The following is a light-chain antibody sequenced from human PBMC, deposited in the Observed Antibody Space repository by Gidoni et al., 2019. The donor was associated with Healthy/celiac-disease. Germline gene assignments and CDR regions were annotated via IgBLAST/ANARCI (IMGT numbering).Light chain of an antibody. CDR1: SSNTGAGYD. V-gene: IGLV1-40*01. CDR2: GNS. J-gene: IGLJ3*02. Sequence: QSVLTQPPSVSGTPGQGVTISCTGSSSNTGAGYDVHWYQQLPGPAPKLLIYGNSNRPSGLPARCSGSKSGTSASLAITGLEAEDEADYYCQSYDSSLSRVFGGGTKLTVL. CDR3: QSYDSSLSRV.